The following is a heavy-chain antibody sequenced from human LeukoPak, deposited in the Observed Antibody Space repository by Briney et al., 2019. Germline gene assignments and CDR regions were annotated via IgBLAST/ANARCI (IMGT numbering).Heavy chain of an antibody. CDR3: ARAKVARITMVRGAPPPNWFAP. J-gene: IGHJ5*02. V-gene: IGHV1-2*02. CDR1: GYTFTGYY. CDR2: INPNSGGT. Sequence: ASVKVSCKASGYTFTGYYMHWVRQAPGQGLEWMGWINPNSGGTNYAQKFQGRVTMTRDTSISTAYMELSRLRSDDTAVYYCARAKVARITMVRGAPPPNWFAPWGQGTLVTVSS. D-gene: IGHD3-10*01.